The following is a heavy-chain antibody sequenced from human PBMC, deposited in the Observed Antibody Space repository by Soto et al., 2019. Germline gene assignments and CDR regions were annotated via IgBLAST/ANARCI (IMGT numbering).Heavy chain of an antibody. CDR2: IKEDGTDK. CDR3: VRDPGAPDV. CDR1: GFTFSASW. J-gene: IGHJ6*02. Sequence: PGGSLRLSCEASGFTFSASWMSWVRQAPGKGLEWVANIKEDGTDKYYVDSVKGRFSISRDNAKKSLYLQMSSLRAEDTAVYYCVRDPGAPDVWGQGTTVTVSS. V-gene: IGHV3-7*05. D-gene: IGHD1-26*01.